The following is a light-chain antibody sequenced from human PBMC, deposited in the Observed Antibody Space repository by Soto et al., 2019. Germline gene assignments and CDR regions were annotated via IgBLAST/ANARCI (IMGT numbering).Light chain of an antibody. CDR3: QQYDNASWT. Sequence: DIQMTQSPSTLSASVGDRVIITCRASQSISSWLAWYQQKPGKAPNLLIYKASTLKIGVPSRFSGSGSGTEFTLTISSLQPDDFATYYCQQYDNASWTFGQGTKVEIK. V-gene: IGKV1-5*03. J-gene: IGKJ1*01. CDR2: KAS. CDR1: QSISSW.